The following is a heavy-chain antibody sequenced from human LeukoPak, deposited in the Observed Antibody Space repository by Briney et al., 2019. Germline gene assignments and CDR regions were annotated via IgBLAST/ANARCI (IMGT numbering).Heavy chain of an antibody. Sequence: SETLSLTCAVYGGSFSGYYWSWIRQPPGKGLEWIGEINHSGSTNYNPSLKSRVTISVDTSKNQFSLKLSSVTAADTAVYYCAREGGSSWYSRDFYYIDVWGRGTTVTVSS. J-gene: IGHJ6*03. CDR3: AREGGSSWYSRDFYYIDV. CDR2: INHSGST. V-gene: IGHV4-34*01. CDR1: GGSFSGYY. D-gene: IGHD6-13*01.